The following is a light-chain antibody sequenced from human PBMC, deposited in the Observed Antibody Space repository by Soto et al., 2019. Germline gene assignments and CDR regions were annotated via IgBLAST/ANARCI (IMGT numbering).Light chain of an antibody. Sequence: EIVLTQSPGTLSLSPGERATLSCRASQSVSSTYLAWYQQNPGQAPRLLIYGASSRATGIPDRFSGSGSGPDFTLTISRLEPEDVAVYFCQQYGSSSYTFGQGTKLEIK. CDR1: QSVSSTY. J-gene: IGKJ2*01. V-gene: IGKV3-20*01. CDR2: GAS. CDR3: QQYGSSSYT.